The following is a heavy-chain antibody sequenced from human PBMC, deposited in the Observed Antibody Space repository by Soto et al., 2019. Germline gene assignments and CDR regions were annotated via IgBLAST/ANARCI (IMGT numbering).Heavy chain of an antibody. CDR1: GGSFSGYY. V-gene: IGHV4-34*01. CDR3: ARDQQLAYDYYYYGMDV. CDR2: INHSGST. Sequence: PSETLSLTCAVYGGSFSGYYWSWIRQPPGKGLEWIGEINHSGSTNYNPSLKSRVTISVDTSKNQFSLKLSSVTAADTAVYYCARDQQLAYDYYYYGMDVWGQGTTVTVSS. D-gene: IGHD6-13*01. J-gene: IGHJ6*02.